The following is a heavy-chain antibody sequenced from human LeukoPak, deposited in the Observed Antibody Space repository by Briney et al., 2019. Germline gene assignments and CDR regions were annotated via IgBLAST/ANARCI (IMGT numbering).Heavy chain of an antibody. Sequence: SVKVSCKASGGTFSSYAISWVRQAPGQGLEWMGGIIPIFGTANYAQKFQGRVTITTDESTSTAYMELCSLRSEDTAVYYCARGGSTVVTSRFDYWGQGTLVTVSS. V-gene: IGHV1-69*05. CDR3: ARGGSTVVTSRFDY. J-gene: IGHJ4*02. CDR2: IIPIFGTA. CDR1: GGTFSSYA. D-gene: IGHD4-23*01.